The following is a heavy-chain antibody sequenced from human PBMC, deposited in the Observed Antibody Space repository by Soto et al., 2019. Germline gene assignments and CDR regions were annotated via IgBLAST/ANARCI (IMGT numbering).Heavy chain of an antibody. CDR2: ISYSGRT. Sequence: QVQLQESGPGLVKPSQTLSLTCAVSGGSISGNGYYWNWIRQHPGKGLKWIGYISYSGRTFYSPSLKSRVTTSLDTSKNQFSLKLSSVTAADTAIYYCARGSIFGVVLNAFDIWGQGTMVAVSS. CDR3: ARGSIFGVVLNAFDI. V-gene: IGHV4-31*11. D-gene: IGHD3-3*01. CDR1: GGSISGNGYY. J-gene: IGHJ3*02.